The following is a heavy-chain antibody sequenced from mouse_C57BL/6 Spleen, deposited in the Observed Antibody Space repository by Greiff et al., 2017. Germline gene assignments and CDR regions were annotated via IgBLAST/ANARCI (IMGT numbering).Heavy chain of an antibody. CDR2: IHTNSGST. CDR3: ATYEYDGAWFAY. D-gene: IGHD2-4*01. Sequence: QVQLKQPGAELVKPGASVKLSCKASGYTFTSYWMHWVKQRPGQGLEWIGMIHTNSGSTYYIEKFKSKVTLTIDKSSSTAYMQLSSLTSEDSAVYYCATYEYDGAWFAYWGQGTLVTVSA. J-gene: IGHJ3*01. CDR1: GYTFTSYW. V-gene: IGHV1-64*01.